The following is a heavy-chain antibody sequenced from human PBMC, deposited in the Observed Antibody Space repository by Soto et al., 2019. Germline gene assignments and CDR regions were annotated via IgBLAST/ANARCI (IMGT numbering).Heavy chain of an antibody. D-gene: IGHD6-6*01. CDR1: GVIFIRHG. V-gene: IGHV3-21*06. J-gene: IGHJ4*02. CDR2: ISSTTNYI. CDR3: ARESEDLSSNFDY. Sequence: PGRLKRLSCAAFGVIFIRHGMSWVRQAPGKGLEWVSSISSTTNYIYYGDSMKGRFTISRDNAKNSLYLEMNSLRAEDTAVYYCARESEDLSSNFDYWGQGTLVTVSS.